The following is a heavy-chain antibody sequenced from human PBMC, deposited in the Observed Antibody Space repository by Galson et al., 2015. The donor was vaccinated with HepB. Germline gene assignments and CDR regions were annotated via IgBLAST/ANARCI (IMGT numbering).Heavy chain of an antibody. CDR1: GFTFSTYA. CDR3: AKTLAYNAYDYFDY. V-gene: IGHV3-23*01. D-gene: IGHD5-12*01. CDR2: ISGTGDSI. Sequence: SLRLSCAASGFTFSTYAMGWVRQAPGKGLEWVSSISGTGDSIYYGDSVKGRVTLFRDNSKNTLYLQMNNLRAEDTGVYYCAKTLAYNAYDYFDYWGQGTLLTVSS. J-gene: IGHJ4*02.